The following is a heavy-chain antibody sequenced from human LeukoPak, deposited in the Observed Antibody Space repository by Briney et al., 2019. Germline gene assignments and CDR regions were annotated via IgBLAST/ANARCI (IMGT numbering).Heavy chain of an antibody. CDR3: ARDRRGYYYDSSGYYYDY. CDR2: INPNSGGT. Sequence: GASVKVSCKASGYTFTGYYMHWVRQAPGQGLEWMGWINPNSGGTNYAQKFQGRVTMTRDTSISTAYMELSGLRSDDTAVYYCARDRRGYYYDSSGYYYDYWGQGTLVTVSS. D-gene: IGHD3-22*01. J-gene: IGHJ4*02. CDR1: GYTFTGYY. V-gene: IGHV1-2*02.